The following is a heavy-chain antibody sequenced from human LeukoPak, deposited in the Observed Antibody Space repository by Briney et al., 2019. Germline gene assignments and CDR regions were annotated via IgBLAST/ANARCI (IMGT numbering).Heavy chain of an antibody. V-gene: IGHV3-21*01. CDR3: ARDGPWLVGFDY. CDR2: ISSSSSYI. Sequence: GGSLRLSCAASGFTFSSYSMNWVRQAPGKGLGWVSSISSSSSYIYYADSVKGRFTISRDNAKNSLYLQMNSLRAEDTAVYYCARDGPWLVGFDYWGQGTLVTVSS. J-gene: IGHJ4*02. CDR1: GFTFSSYS. D-gene: IGHD6-19*01.